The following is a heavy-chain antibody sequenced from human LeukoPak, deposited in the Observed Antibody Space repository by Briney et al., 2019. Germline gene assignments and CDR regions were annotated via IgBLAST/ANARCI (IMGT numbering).Heavy chain of an antibody. CDR1: GFTFTTHA. CDR3: VKDQDMNTAKVFDF. V-gene: IGHV3-23*01. CDR2: ISGRSGNT. J-gene: IGHJ4*02. D-gene: IGHD5-18*01. Sequence: GGSLRLSCAASGFTFTTHAMSWVRQAPGKGLEWVSVISGRSGNTHYADSVKGRFTISRDNSKRVVFLHMNSLRVDDTAIYYCVKDQDMNTAKVFDFWGQGTLVTVSS.